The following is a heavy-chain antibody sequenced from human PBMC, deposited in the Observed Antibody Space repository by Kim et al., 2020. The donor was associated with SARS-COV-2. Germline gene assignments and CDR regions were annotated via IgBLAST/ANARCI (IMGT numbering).Heavy chain of an antibody. CDR3: ARVMRVWGSYLDY. J-gene: IGHJ4*02. D-gene: IGHD3-16*02. V-gene: IGHV1-2*02. Sequence: YAQKFQGRVTMTRDTSISTAYMELSRLRSDDTAVYYCARVMRVWGSYLDYWGQGTLVTVSS.